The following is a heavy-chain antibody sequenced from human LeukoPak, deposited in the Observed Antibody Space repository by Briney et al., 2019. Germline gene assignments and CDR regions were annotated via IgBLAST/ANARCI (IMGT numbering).Heavy chain of an antibody. J-gene: IGHJ4*02. CDR1: GFTFSSYS. D-gene: IGHD3-22*01. V-gene: IGHV3-21*01. Sequence: PGGSLRLSCAASGFTFSSYSMNWVRQAPGKGLEWVSSISSSSSYIYYADSVKGRFTISRDNAKNSLYLQMNSLRAKDTAVYYCARDSSYDYYYDSSGYYSSDFDYWGQGTLVTVSS. CDR2: ISSSSSYI. CDR3: ARDSSYDYYYDSSGYYSSDFDY.